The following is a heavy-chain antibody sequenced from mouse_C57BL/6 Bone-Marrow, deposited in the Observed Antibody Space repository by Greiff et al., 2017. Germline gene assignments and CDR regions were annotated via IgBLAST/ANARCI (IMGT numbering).Heavy chain of an antibody. CDR1: GYTFTSYW. CDR3: AAPYYDYDGFAY. J-gene: IGHJ3*01. Sequence: QVQLQQPGAELVKPGASVKLSCKASGYTFTSYWMHWVKQRPGRGLEWIGRLDPNSGGTKYNEKFKSKATLTVDKPSSTAYMQRSSLTSEVSAVYYCAAPYYDYDGFAYWGQGTLVTVSA. CDR2: LDPNSGGT. V-gene: IGHV1-72*01. D-gene: IGHD2-4*01.